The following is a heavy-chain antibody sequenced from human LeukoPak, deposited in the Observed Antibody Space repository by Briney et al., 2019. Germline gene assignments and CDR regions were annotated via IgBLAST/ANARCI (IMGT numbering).Heavy chain of an antibody. CDR2: ISSSSYI. D-gene: IGHD5-12*01. CDR3: ARAPFRSLRPYYFDY. J-gene: IGHJ4*02. Sequence: GGSLRLSCVASGFTFSSYNMNWVRQAPGKGLEWVSSISSSSYIYYADSVKGRFTISRDNAKNSLYLQMNSLRAEDTAVYYCARAPFRSLRPYYFDYWGQGTLVTVSS. CDR1: GFTFSSYN. V-gene: IGHV3-21*01.